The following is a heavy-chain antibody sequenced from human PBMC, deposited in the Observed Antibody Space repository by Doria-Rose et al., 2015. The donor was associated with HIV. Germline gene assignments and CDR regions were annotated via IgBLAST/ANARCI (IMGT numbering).Heavy chain of an antibody. D-gene: IGHD6-19*01. J-gene: IGHJ3*01. CDR2: INTTGST. V-gene: IGHV4-61*02. CDR3: ARDIGYSSDWYVYGFDF. CDR1: GGSISSGYYY. Sequence: QVQLQESGPGLVKPSQTLSLTCTVSGGSISSGYYYWSWIRQPAGKGLEWIGRINTTGSTSYNSYLKSRATISLDTSKKEFPRRGGSVTAADTAVYFCARDIGYSSDWYVYGFDFWGQGTMVTVAS.